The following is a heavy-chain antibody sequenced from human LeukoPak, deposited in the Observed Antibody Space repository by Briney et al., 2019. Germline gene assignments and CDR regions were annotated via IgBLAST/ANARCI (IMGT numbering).Heavy chain of an antibody. Sequence: GGSLRLSCAASGFTVSSNYMSWVRQAPGKGLEWVSVIYSGGSTYYADSVKGRFTISRDNSKNTLYLQMNSLRAEDTAVYYCARDFRYCSGGSCYYYGMDVWGQGTTVTVSS. CDR1: GFTVSSNY. CDR3: ARDFRYCSGGSCYYYGMDV. V-gene: IGHV3-66*02. CDR2: IYSGGST. J-gene: IGHJ6*02. D-gene: IGHD2-15*01.